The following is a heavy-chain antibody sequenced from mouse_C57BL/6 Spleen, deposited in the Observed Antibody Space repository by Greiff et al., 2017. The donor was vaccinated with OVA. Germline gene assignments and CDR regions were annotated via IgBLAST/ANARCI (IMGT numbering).Heavy chain of an antibody. J-gene: IGHJ3*01. CDR3: ARGIYYDYDGAWFAY. Sequence: QVQLKESGAELVRPGASVKLSCKASGYTFTDYYINWVKQRPGQGLEWIARIYPGSGNTYYNEKFKGKATLTAEKSSSTAYMQLSSLTSEDSAVYFCARGIYYDYDGAWFAYWGQGTLVTVSA. V-gene: IGHV1-76*01. CDR1: GYTFTDYY. CDR2: IYPGSGNT. D-gene: IGHD2-4*01.